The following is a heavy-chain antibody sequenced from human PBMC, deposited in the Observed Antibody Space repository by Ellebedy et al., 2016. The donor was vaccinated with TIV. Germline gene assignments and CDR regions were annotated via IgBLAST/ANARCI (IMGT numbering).Heavy chain of an antibody. J-gene: IGHJ4*02. D-gene: IGHD2-2*01. V-gene: IGHV1-18*04. CDR3: ARDDHADAAALLDY. CDR2: ISAYNGNT. CDR1: GYPFPNYG. Sequence: AASVKVSCKASGYPFPNYGVSWVRQAPGQGLEWVGWISAYNGNTKYGQKFQGRISLTTDTFMGTAYMELRSLRSDDTGVYFCARDDHADAAALLDYWGQGTRVTGSS.